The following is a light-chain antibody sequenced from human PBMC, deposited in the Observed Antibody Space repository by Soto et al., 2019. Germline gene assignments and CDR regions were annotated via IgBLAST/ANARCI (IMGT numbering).Light chain of an antibody. CDR3: QQFSSFPLA. Sequence: TLSLSPGERATLSCRASQTVRNNYLAWYQQKPGQAPRLLIYDASSRATGIPDRFSGGGSGTDFTLTISRLEPEDFAVYYWQQFSSFPLASVGGTKMDI. V-gene: IGKV3-20*01. CDR1: QTVRNNY. CDR2: DAS. J-gene: IGKJ4*01.